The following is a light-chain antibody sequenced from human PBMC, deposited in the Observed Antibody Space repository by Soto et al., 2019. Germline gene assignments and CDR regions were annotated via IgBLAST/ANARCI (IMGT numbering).Light chain of an antibody. Sequence: QSALTQPPSVSGSPGQSVTISCTGTSSDVGRYNRVSWYQPPPGTAPKLMIYDVSNRPSGVSNRFSGSKSGNTASLTISGLQAEDEADYYCSSYTSSSTVVFGGGTKLTVL. CDR2: DVS. V-gene: IGLV2-18*02. CDR1: SSDVGRYNR. J-gene: IGLJ2*01. CDR3: SSYTSSSTVV.